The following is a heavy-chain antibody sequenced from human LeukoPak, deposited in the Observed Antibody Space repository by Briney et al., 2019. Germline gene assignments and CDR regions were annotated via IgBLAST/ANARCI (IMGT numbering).Heavy chain of an antibody. Sequence: GGSLRLSCEASGFTFSSYGMHWVRQAPGKGLEWVAVISYDGSNKYYADSVKDRFTISRDNSKNTLYLQMNSLRAEDTAVYYCARDLTWGWLQLSYYYYYGMDVWGQGTTVTVSS. D-gene: IGHD5-24*01. V-gene: IGHV3-30*03. CDR2: ISYDGSNK. CDR1: GFTFSSYG. J-gene: IGHJ6*02. CDR3: ARDLTWGWLQLSYYYYYGMDV.